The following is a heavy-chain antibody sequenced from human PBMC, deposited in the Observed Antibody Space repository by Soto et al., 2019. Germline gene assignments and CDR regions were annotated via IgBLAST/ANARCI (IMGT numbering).Heavy chain of an antibody. CDR3: ARGPYGSGRYSYSDY. V-gene: IGHV3-21*01. CDR1: GFTFSSYS. D-gene: IGHD3-10*01. Sequence: EVQLVESGGGLVKPGGSLRLSCAASGFTFSSYSMNWVRQAPGKGLEWVSSTSSQGGYIYYADSVKGRFTISRDNAKNSLYLQMNSLRDEDTAVYYCARGPYGSGRYSYSDYWGQGILVTVSS. CDR2: TSSQGGYI. J-gene: IGHJ4*02.